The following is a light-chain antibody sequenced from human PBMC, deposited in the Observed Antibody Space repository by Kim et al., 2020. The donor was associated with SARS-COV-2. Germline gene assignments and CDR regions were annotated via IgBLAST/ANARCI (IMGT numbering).Light chain of an antibody. CDR2: RNN. CDR3: TTWDSSLSAVV. J-gene: IGLJ2*01. Sequence: QAGLTQPPSVSKDLRQTATLTCTGNSNNVGNRGAAWLQQHQGHPPKLLSYRNNNRPSGISERFSASRSGNTDSLTIIGLQPEDEADYFCTTWDSSLSAVVFGGGTQLTV. CDR1: SNNVGNRG. V-gene: IGLV10-54*01.